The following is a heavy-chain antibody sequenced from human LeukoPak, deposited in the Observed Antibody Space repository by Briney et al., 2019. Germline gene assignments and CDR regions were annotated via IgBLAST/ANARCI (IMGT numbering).Heavy chain of an antibody. CDR1: GFTFSSYD. J-gene: IGHJ4*02. V-gene: IGHV3-13*04. D-gene: IGHD4-17*01. CDR2: IGTAGDT. Sequence: PGGSLRLSCAASGFTFSSYDMHWVRQATGKGLEWVSAIGTAGDTYYPGSVKGRFTISRENAKNSLYLQMNSLRAGDTAAYYCARDGYGDYGFDYWGQGTLVTVSS. CDR3: ARDGYGDYGFDY.